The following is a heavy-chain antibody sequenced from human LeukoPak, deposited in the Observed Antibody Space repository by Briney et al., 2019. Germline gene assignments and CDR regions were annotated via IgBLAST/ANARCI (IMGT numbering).Heavy chain of an antibody. CDR1: GGSFSGYY. Sequence: PSETLSLTCAVYGGSFSGYYWSWIRQPPGKGLEWIGEINHSGSTNYNPSLKSRVTISVDTSKNQFSLKLSSVTAADTAVYYCARHPRRSVLTGYNWFDPWGQGTLVTVSS. V-gene: IGHV4-34*01. J-gene: IGHJ5*02. CDR2: INHSGST. D-gene: IGHD3-9*01. CDR3: ARHPRRSVLTGYNWFDP.